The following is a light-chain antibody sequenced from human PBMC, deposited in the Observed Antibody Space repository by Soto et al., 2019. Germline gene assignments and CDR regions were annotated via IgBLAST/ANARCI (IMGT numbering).Light chain of an antibody. CDR1: QSVSSRY. V-gene: IGKV3-20*01. Sequence: EIVLTQSPGTLSLWPGERGSLXCRASQSVSSRYPAWYQRKPGKAPRLLLYGASSRDTGITDRFRGSGYGKDFNITISRLVPEDFAVYDCQQYGGLPTFGQGTKVDIK. CDR3: QQYGGLPT. J-gene: IGKJ1*01. CDR2: GAS.